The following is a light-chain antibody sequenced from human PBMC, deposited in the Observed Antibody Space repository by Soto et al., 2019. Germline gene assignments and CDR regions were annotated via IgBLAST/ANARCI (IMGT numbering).Light chain of an antibody. V-gene: IGKV3-20*01. Sequence: EIVLTQSPGTLSLSPGERAALSCRASQSVSSNLAWYQQKPGQAPRLLINGASSRATGIPDRFSGGGSGTDFSLTISRLDPEDFAVYYCQQFSSYPLTFGGGTKVHIK. J-gene: IGKJ4*01. CDR3: QQFSSYPLT. CDR1: QSVSSN. CDR2: GAS.